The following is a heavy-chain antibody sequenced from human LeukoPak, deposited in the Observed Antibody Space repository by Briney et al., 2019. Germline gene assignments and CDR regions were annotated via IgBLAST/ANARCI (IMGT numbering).Heavy chain of an antibody. V-gene: IGHV4-34*01. J-gene: IGHJ4*02. CDR2: INHSGST. CDR3: VSYCSGGSCYRDY. CDR1: GGSFSGYY. Sequence: PSETLSLTCAVYGGSFSGYYWSWIRQPPGKGLEWIGEINHSGSTNYNPSLKSRVTISVDTSKNQFSLKLSSATAADTAVYYCVSYCSGGSCYRDYWGQGTLVTVSS. D-gene: IGHD2-15*01.